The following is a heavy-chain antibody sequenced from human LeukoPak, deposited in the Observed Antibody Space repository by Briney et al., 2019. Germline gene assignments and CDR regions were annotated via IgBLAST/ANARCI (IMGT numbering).Heavy chain of an antibody. Sequence: SETLSLTCTVSGGSISSGGYYWSWIRQHPGKGLEWIGYIYYSGSTYSNPSLKSRVTISMDTSKNQFSLNLSSVTAADTAVYYCARYCSSTNCYKGGFDPWGQGTLVTVSS. CDR1: GGSISSGGYY. CDR2: IYYSGST. J-gene: IGHJ5*02. V-gene: IGHV4-31*03. CDR3: ARYCSSTNCYKGGFDP. D-gene: IGHD2-2*02.